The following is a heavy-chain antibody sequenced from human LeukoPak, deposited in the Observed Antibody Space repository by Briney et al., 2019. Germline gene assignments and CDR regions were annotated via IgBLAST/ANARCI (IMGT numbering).Heavy chain of an antibody. CDR1: GDSTSSSTYY. D-gene: IGHD5-12*01. J-gene: IGHJ3*02. CDR2: IYDSGTT. V-gene: IGHV4-39*01. Sequence: PSETLSLTCTVSGDSTSSSTYYWDWIRQAPGKGLEWIGNIYDSGTTHYNPSLKSRVTISGDTSKNQFSLKLNSVTAADTAIYYCATHRRSGSGGSENAFEIWGQGTMVTVSS. CDR3: ATHRRSGSGGSENAFEI.